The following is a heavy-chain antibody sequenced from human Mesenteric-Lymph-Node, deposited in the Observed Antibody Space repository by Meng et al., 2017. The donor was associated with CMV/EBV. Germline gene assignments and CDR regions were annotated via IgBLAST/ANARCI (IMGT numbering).Heavy chain of an antibody. CDR1: GFTFNAHA. J-gene: IGHJ6*02. Sequence: GESLKISCAASGFTFNAHAMSWVRQAPGKGLEWVANIKHEGSERNYVDSVKGRFTVSRDNAKNSLYLQINSLRAGDTAVYYCAREVAHHDVFTGYDKDYGMDLWGQGTTVTVSS. D-gene: IGHD3-9*01. CDR3: AREVAHHDVFTGYDKDYGMDL. V-gene: IGHV3-7*01. CDR2: IKHEGSER.